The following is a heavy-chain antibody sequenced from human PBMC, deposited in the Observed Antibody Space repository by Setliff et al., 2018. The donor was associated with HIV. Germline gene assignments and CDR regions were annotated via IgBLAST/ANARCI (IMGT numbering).Heavy chain of an antibody. D-gene: IGHD6-13*01. CDR2: IRSKDYGGTT. CDR1: GFRFGDYA. CDR3: TTKQN. J-gene: IGHJ4*02. Sequence: GGSLRLSCTGSGFRFGDYALSWVRQAPGRGLEWVGFIRSKDYGGTTQDAAPVKGRFFISRDDSKNTLYLQMDSLKTEDTAVYYCTTKQNWGQGTLVTVSS. V-gene: IGHV3-49*04.